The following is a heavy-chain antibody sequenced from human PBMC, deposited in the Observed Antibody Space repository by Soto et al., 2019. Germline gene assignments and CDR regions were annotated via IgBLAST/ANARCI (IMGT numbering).Heavy chain of an antibody. V-gene: IGHV5-51*01. D-gene: IGHD3-16*01. CDR1: GYTFTNYY. CDR2: IYPPDSDT. J-gene: IGHJ5*02. Sequence: GESLKISCRASGYTFTNYYIAWVRQMPGKGLEWIGIIYPPDSDTRYSPSFQGQVTMLVDKSINTAYLQCSSLKASDTAMYYCARLGALGVTTIKWFDTWGQGAQVAVSS. CDR3: ARLGALGVTTIKWFDT.